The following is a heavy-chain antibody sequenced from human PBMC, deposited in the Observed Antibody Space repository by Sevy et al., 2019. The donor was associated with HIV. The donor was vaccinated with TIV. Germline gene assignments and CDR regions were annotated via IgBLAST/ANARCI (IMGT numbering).Heavy chain of an antibody. V-gene: IGHV3-30*14. D-gene: IGHD3-3*01. Sequence: GGSLRLSCAASGFTFSNYVMHWVRQAPGKGLEWVAVISYDESNKYCADSVKGRFTISRDNSKNTLNLQMNSLRAEDTAVYYCARADYYDFRDTYYTGVHDAFDIWGQGTMVTVSS. CDR3: ARADYYDFRDTYYTGVHDAFDI. CDR2: ISYDESNK. J-gene: IGHJ3*02. CDR1: GFTFSNYV.